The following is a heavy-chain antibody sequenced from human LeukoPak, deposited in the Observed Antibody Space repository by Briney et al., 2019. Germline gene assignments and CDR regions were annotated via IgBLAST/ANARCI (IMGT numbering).Heavy chain of an antibody. CDR3: ATSSGWYVRGTFGY. D-gene: IGHD6-19*01. V-gene: IGHV1-18*01. Sequence: ASVKVSCKASGYTFSSYAISWVRQAPGQGLEWMGWINAYNGNTNYAQSLQGRVTMTRDTSTSTVYMELSSLRSEDTAVYYCATSSGWYVRGTFGYWGQGTLVTVSS. CDR2: INAYNGNT. J-gene: IGHJ4*02. CDR1: GYTFSSYA.